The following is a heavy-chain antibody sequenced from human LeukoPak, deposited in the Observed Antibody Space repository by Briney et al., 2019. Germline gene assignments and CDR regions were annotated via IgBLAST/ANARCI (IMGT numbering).Heavy chain of an antibody. V-gene: IGHV3-11*01. CDR1: GFTFDDYT. Sequence: GGSLRLSCAASGFTFDDYTMHWIRQAPGKGLEWVSYISSSGSTIYYADSVKGRFTISRDNAKNSLYLQMNSLRAEDTAVYYCARDGGDWLNDYWGQGTMVTVSS. J-gene: IGHJ3*01. CDR3: ARDGGDWLNDY. D-gene: IGHD2-21*02. CDR2: ISSSGSTI.